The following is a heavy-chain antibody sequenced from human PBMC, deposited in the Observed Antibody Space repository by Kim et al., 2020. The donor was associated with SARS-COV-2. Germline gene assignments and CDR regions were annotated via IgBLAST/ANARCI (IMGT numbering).Heavy chain of an antibody. CDR2: IWFDASNE. CDR3: ARVFAYSIDY. J-gene: IGHJ4*02. Sequence: GGSLRLSCAASGFTFSSFVMTWVRQAPGKGLEWVALIWFDASNEYYADSVKGRFSISRDNSKNTLYLQMNSLRAEDTAVYYCARVFAYSIDYWGQGTLVTVPS. V-gene: IGHV3-33*01. CDR1: GFTFSSFV. D-gene: IGHD5-18*01.